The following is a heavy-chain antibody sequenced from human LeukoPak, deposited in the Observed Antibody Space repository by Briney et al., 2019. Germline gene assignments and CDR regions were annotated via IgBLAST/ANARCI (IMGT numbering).Heavy chain of an antibody. V-gene: IGHV1-8*03. Sequence: ASVKVSCKASGYTFTSYYMHWVRQAPGQGLEWMGWMNPNSGNTGYAQKFQGRVTITRNTSISTAYMELSSLRSEDTAVYYCARERAPGIAGGNAFDIWGQGTMVTVSS. CDR2: MNPNSGNT. CDR3: ARERAPGIAGGNAFDI. CDR1: GYTFTSYY. J-gene: IGHJ3*02. D-gene: IGHD6-13*01.